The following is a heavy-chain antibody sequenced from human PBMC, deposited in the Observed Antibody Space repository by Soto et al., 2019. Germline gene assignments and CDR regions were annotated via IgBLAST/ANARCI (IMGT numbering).Heavy chain of an antibody. J-gene: IGHJ4*02. CDR2: IIPILGTA. V-gene: IGHV1-69*13. CDR1: GGTFSSYA. CDR3: AREPGIAAAGHLENFDY. D-gene: IGHD6-13*01. Sequence: SVKVSCKASGGTFSSYAISWVRQAPGQGLEWMGGIIPILGTANYAQKFQGRVTITADESTSTAYMELSSLRSEDTAVYYCAREPGIAAAGHLENFDYWGQGTLVTVSS.